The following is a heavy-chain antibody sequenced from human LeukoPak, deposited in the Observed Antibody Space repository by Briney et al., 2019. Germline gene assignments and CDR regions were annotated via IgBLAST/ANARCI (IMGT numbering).Heavy chain of an antibody. V-gene: IGHV1-69*13. Sequence: SVKVSCKASGGTFSSYAISWVRQAPGQGLEWMGGIIPIFGTANYAQKFQGRVTNTANESTRTAYLELSSRESEGPAGVYCARDRVVPYCGGDCLSDAFDIWGQGTTVTVSS. J-gene: IGHJ3*02. CDR3: ARDRVVPYCGGDCLSDAFDI. CDR1: GGTFSSYA. CDR2: IIPIFGTA. D-gene: IGHD2-21*01.